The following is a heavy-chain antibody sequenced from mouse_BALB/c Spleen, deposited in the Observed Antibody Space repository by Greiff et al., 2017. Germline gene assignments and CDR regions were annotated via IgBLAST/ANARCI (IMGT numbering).Heavy chain of an antibody. CDR3: ARNRYGNPFAY. V-gene: IGHV2-2*02. CDR1: GFSLPSYG. D-gene: IGHD2-1*01. J-gene: IGHJ3*01. Sequence: VQLQQSGPGLVPPSQSLSITCTVSGFSLPSYGVHWVRQSPGKGLEWLGVIWSGGSTDYNSAFISRLSISKDNSKSQVFFKMNSLQANDTAIKYCARNRYGNPFAYWGQGTLVTVSA. CDR2: IWSGGST.